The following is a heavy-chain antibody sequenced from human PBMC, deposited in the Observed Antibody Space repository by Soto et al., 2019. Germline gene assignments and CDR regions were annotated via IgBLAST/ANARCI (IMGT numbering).Heavy chain of an antibody. V-gene: IGHV1-69*01. D-gene: IGHD3-22*01. Sequence: QEQLVQSGAEVKKPGSSVKVSCKASGGLFSSYPISWVRQVPGQGLEWMGGIIPVFQTAYYTQRFQGRVTIIADESTNTAYMELSRLRSEDTAIYYCARGGSGYTWFNEFWGQGTLVTVSS. CDR1: GGLFSSYP. CDR2: IIPVFQTA. CDR3: ARGGSGYTWFNEF. J-gene: IGHJ4*02.